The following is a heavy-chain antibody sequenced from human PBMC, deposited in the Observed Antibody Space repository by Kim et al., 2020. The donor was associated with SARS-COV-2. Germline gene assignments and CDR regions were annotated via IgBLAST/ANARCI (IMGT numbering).Heavy chain of an antibody. CDR2: SYHNGNT. CDR3: ARDNWNAEFDY. Sequence: SETLSLTCTVSGGSVSSYYWSWIRQPPGKGLEWIGYSYHNGNTYYNPSLKSRVIISVDTSKNQFSLELSSVTAADTAVYYCARDNWNAEFDYWGQGTLVT. V-gene: IGHV4-59*02. D-gene: IGHD1-20*01. CDR1: GGSVSSYY. J-gene: IGHJ4*02.